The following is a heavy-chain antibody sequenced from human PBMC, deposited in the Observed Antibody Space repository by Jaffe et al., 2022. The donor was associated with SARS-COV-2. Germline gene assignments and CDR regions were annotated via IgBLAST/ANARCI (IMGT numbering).Heavy chain of an antibody. J-gene: IGHJ4*02. CDR3: ARNVGSGSYQTPDY. Sequence: QVQLVESGGGLVKPGGSLRLSCAASGFTFSDYYMSWIRQAPGKGLEWVSYISSSSSYTNYADSVKGRFTISRDNAKNSLYLQMNSLRAEDTAVYYCARNVGSGSYQTPDYWGQGTLVTVSS. D-gene: IGHD3-10*01. CDR2: ISSSSSYT. V-gene: IGHV3-11*06. CDR1: GFTFSDYY.